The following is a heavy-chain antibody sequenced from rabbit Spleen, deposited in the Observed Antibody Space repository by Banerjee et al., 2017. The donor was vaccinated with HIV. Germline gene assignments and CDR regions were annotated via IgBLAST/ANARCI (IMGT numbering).Heavy chain of an antibody. Sequence: QEQLVESGGDLVQPGASLTLTCTASGFDFSAYTFMCWVRQAPGKGLEWIACINTITGTAVYATWAKGRFTISKTSSTTVTLQMTSLTAADTATYFCARDTSSSFSSYGMDLGGPGTLVTVS. V-gene: IGHV1S45*01. J-gene: IGHJ6*01. CDR2: INTITGTA. CDR1: GFDFSAYTF. D-gene: IGHD1-1*01. CDR3: ARDTSSSFSSYGMDL.